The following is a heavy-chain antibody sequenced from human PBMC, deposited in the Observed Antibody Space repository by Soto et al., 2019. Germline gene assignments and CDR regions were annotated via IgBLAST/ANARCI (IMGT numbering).Heavy chain of an antibody. J-gene: IGHJ4*02. Sequence: PGESLKISCKGSGYRFSTFWIGWVRQMPGKGLEWVAIIYPDQSRAMYSPAFQGQVTISVDKSISTAYLQWNSLKASDTAIYYCARQIYDSDTGPNFQYYFDSWGQGTPVTVSS. V-gene: IGHV5-51*01. CDR1: GYRFSTFW. CDR2: IYPDQSRA. CDR3: ARQIYDSDTGPNFQYYFDS. D-gene: IGHD3-22*01.